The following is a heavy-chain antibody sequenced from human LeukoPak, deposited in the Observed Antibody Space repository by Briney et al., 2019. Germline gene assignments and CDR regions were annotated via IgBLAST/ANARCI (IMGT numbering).Heavy chain of an antibody. D-gene: IGHD3-3*01. CDR1: GYTFTSYD. V-gene: IGHV1-8*01. Sequence: ASVKVSCKASGYTFTSYDINWVRQATGQGLEWRGWMNPNSGNTGYAQKFQGRVTMTRNTPITTAYMKLSSLRSEDTAVYYCARGAGFYDFWSGSSVPIKYFDYWGQGALVTVSS. CDR3: ARGAGFYDFWSGSSVPIKYFDY. CDR2: MNPNSGNT. J-gene: IGHJ4*02.